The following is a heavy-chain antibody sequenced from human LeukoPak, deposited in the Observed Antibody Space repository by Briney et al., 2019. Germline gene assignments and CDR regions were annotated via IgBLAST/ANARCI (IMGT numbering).Heavy chain of an antibody. J-gene: IGHJ4*02. CDR1: GYTFTSYG. Sequence: VKVSCKASGYTFTSYGISWVRQAPGQGLERMGWISAYNGNTNYAQKLQGRITMTTDTSTSTAYMELRSLRSDDTAVYYCARVGRLGELLGNWGQGTLVTVSS. V-gene: IGHV1-18*01. CDR3: ARVGRLGELLGN. D-gene: IGHD3-16*01. CDR2: ISAYNGNT.